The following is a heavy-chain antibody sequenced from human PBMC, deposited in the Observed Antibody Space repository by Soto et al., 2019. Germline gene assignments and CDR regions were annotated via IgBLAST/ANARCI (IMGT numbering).Heavy chain of an antibody. CDR3: ARGKGGTTRRAFDS. CDR1: GDSISSGGYY. Sequence: SETLSLTCTVSGDSISSGGYYWSWIRQHPGKGLEWIGYIYDNGGAYYSPSLKGRVVISVDRSENQFSLRLSSVTAADTAVYYWARGKGGTTRRAFDSWGQGTLVTVSS. CDR2: IYDNGGA. J-gene: IGHJ4*02. V-gene: IGHV4-31*03. D-gene: IGHD1-7*01.